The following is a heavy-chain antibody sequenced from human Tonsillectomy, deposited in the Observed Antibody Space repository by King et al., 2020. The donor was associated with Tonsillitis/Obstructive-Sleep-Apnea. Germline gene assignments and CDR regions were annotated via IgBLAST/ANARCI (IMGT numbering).Heavy chain of an antibody. Sequence: VQLVESGGGVVQPGRSLRLSCAASGFTFSSYGMHWVRQAPGKGLEWVAVIWYDGSNKYYADSVKGRSTISRDNSKNTLYLQMNSLRAEDTAVYYCARGGTVDWGDYWGQGTLVTVSS. CDR2: IWYDGSNK. CDR3: ARGGTVDWGDY. CDR1: GFTFSSYG. V-gene: IGHV3-33*01. D-gene: IGHD3/OR15-3a*01. J-gene: IGHJ4*02.